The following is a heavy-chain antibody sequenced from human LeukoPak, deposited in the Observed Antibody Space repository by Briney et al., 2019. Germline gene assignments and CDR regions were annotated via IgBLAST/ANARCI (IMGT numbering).Heavy chain of an antibody. CDR1: GFTFSSYG. J-gene: IGHJ4*02. V-gene: IGHV3-30*02. CDR2: IRYDGSNK. D-gene: IGHD3-22*01. CDR3: ARPYYYDSSGYYDIYFDY. Sequence: GGSLRLSCAASGFTFSSYGMHWVRQAPGKGLEWVAFIRYDGSNKYYADSVKGRFTISRDNAKNSLYLQMNSLRAEDTAVYYCARPYYYDSSGYYDIYFDYWGQGTLVTVSS.